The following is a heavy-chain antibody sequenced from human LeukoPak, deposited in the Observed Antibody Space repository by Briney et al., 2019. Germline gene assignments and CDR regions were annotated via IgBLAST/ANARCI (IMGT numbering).Heavy chain of an antibody. Sequence: GESLRLSCTASGFTFSTYAMGWARQAPGKGLEWASGIGANGVDTFYADSAKGRFTISRDNSKNTVYLQMNSLRAEDTALYYCVKAYTTSGTYLEPWGQGTLVTVSS. CDR3: VKAYTTSGTYLEP. D-gene: IGHD1-26*01. CDR1: GFTFSTYA. J-gene: IGHJ4*02. V-gene: IGHV3-23*01. CDR2: IGANGVDT.